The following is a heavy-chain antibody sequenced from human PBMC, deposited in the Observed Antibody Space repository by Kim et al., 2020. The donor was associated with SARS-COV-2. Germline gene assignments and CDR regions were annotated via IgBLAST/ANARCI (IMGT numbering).Heavy chain of an antibody. Sequence: SETLSLTCTVSGGSISSGSYYWSWIRQPAGKGLEWIGRIYTSGSTNYNPSLKSRVTISVDTSKNQFSLKLSSVTAADTAVYYCARVTGTRGWFDYWGQGTLVTVSS. D-gene: IGHD1-7*01. CDR2: IYTSGST. V-gene: IGHV4-61*02. J-gene: IGHJ5*01. CDR1: GGSISSGSYY. CDR3: ARVTGTRGWFDY.